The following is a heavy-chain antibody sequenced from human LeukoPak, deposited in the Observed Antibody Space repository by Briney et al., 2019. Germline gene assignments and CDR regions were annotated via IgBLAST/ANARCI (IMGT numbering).Heavy chain of an antibody. V-gene: IGHV3-23*01. CDR3: AKREYSYGLYYFDY. J-gene: IGHJ4*02. D-gene: IGHD5-18*01. CDR2: ISGSGGRT. Sequence: GGSLRLSCAASGFTFSSYAMSWVRQAPGKGLEWVSAISGSGGRTYFADSVKGRFTISRDNSKNTLYLQMNSLRAEDTAVYYCAKREYSYGLYYFDYWGQGTLVTVSS. CDR1: GFTFSSYA.